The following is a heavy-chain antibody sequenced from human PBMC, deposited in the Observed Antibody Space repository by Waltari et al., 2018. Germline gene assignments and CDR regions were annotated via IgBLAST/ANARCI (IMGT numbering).Heavy chain of an antibody. CDR3: ARERAARIPDY. D-gene: IGHD6-6*01. J-gene: IGHJ4*02. CDR2: INHSGST. V-gene: IGHV4-34*01. CDR1: GGSFSGYY. Sequence: QVQLQQWGAGLLKPSETQSLTCAVYGGSFSGYYWSWIRQPPGKGMEWIGEINHSGSTHYTPSLKSRVTISLDTSKNQFSVKLSSVTAADTAVYDCARERAARIPDYWGQGTLVTVSS.